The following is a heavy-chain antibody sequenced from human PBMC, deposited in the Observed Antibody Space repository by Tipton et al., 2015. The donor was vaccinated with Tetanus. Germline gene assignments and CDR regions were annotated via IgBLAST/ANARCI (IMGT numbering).Heavy chain of an antibody. J-gene: IGHJ4*02. D-gene: IGHD6-25*01. Sequence: SLRLSCAASGFMFSSYTMSWVRQAPGKGLECVSAIGGSGGASYYADSVRGRFTISRDNAKNSVYLQMDSLRAEDTAIYYCVSGSALGNWGKGTLVTFSS. V-gene: IGHV3-23*01. CDR2: IGGSGGAS. CDR3: VSGSALGN. CDR1: GFMFSSYT.